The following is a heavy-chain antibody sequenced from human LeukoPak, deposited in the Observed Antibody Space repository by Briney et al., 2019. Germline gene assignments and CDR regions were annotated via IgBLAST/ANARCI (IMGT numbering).Heavy chain of an antibody. D-gene: IGHD2-2*01. V-gene: IGHV4-39*07. CDR1: GGSISSSSYY. J-gene: IGHJ3*02. Sequence: SETLSLTCTVSGGSISSSSYYWGWIRQPPGKGLEWIGSIYYSGSTYYNPSLKSRVTISVDTSKNQFSLKLSSVTAADTAVYYCARAGDCSSTSCYEGNAFDIWGQGTMVTVSS. CDR2: IYYSGST. CDR3: ARAGDCSSTSCYEGNAFDI.